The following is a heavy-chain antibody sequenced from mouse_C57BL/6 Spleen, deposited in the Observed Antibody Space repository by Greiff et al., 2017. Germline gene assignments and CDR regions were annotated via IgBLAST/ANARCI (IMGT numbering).Heavy chain of an antibody. CDR2: ILPSIGRT. CDR3: ARGTIPITTVVDYYAMDY. V-gene: IGHV15-2*01. D-gene: IGHD1-1*01. Sequence: QVQLKQSGSELRSPGSSVKLSCKDFDSEVFPIAYMSWVRQTPGHGFEWIGGILPSIGRTIYGEKFEDKATLDADTLSNTAYLELNSLTSEDSAIYYCARGTIPITTVVDYYAMDYWGQGTSVTVSS. J-gene: IGHJ4*01. CDR1: DSEVFPIAY.